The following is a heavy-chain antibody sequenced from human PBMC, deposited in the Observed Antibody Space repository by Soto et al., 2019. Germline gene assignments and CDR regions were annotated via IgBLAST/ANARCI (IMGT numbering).Heavy chain of an antibody. CDR1: GISVRSSY. J-gene: IGHJ4*02. CDR2: VSGGGET. D-gene: IGHD7-27*01. Sequence: EVRLVESGGGLMQPGGSPRLSCAASGISVRSSYMSWVRQAPGKGLEWISYVSGGGETFYSDTVRGRFTISRDNSKNTLFLQMNSLRVEDTAVYYCARDGDGGWGDWGQGAQVTVSS. CDR3: ARDGDGGWGD. V-gene: IGHV3-53*01.